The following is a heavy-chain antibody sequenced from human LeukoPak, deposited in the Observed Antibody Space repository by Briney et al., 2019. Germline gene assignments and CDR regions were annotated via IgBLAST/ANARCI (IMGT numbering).Heavy chain of an antibody. Sequence: GGSLRLSCAASGFTFRNYGMHWVRQAPGQGLQWVAFIRYHGNDKYYADSVKGRFTVSRDNSESTLYLQMNSLRTEDTTVYYCAKDLVATGRYFDYWGQGTPVTVSS. J-gene: IGHJ4*02. D-gene: IGHD5-12*01. CDR2: IRYHGNDK. V-gene: IGHV3-30*02. CDR1: GFTFRNYG. CDR3: AKDLVATGRYFDY.